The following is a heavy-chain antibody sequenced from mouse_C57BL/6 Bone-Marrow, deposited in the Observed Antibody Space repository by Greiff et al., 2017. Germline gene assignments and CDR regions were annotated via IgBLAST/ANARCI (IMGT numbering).Heavy chain of an antibody. J-gene: IGHJ2*01. CDR3: ARALLRVGDY. Sequence: EVQLVESGGGLVKPGGSLKLSCAASGFTFSSYAMSWVRQTPEKRLEWVATISGGGSYTYYPDNVKGRFTISRDNAKNNLYLQMSHLKSEDTAMYYCARALLRVGDYWGQGTTPTVSS. CDR1: GFTFSSYA. V-gene: IGHV5-4*01. CDR2: ISGGGSYT. D-gene: IGHD1-1*01.